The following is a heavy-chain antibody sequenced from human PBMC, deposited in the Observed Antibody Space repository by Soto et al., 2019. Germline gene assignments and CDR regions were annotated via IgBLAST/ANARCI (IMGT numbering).Heavy chain of an antibody. Sequence: QVQLQESGPGLVKPSQTLSLTCTVSGGSISSGGYYWSWIRQHPGKGLEWIGSIYYSGSTYYNPPLTTRVPISVATSKNLFSLTLRSAPAAHPAVYSCPSGPPFGSWGQGTLVTVSS. CDR1: GGSISSGGYY. CDR3: PSGPPFGS. J-gene: IGHJ4*02. V-gene: IGHV4-31*03. CDR2: IYYSGST.